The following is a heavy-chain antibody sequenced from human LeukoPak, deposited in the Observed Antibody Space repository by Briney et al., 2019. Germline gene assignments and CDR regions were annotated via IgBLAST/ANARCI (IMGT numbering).Heavy chain of an antibody. Sequence: PSETLSLTCTVSGGSISSYYWSWIRQPPGKGLEWIGYIYYSGSTNYNPSLKSRVTISVDTSKNQFSLKLSSVTAADTAVYYCARWYSSSWYGEYFDYWGREPWSPSPQ. J-gene: IGHJ4*02. CDR1: GGSISSYY. D-gene: IGHD6-13*01. V-gene: IGHV4-59*01. CDR3: ARWYSSSWYGEYFDY. CDR2: IYYSGST.